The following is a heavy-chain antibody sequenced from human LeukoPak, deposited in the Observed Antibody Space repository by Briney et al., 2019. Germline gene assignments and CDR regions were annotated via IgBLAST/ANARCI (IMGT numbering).Heavy chain of an antibody. Sequence: ASVKVSCKASGDTFIRYGISWVRQAPGQGLEWMGWINPNSGGTNYAQKFQGRVTMTRDTSISTAYMELSRLRSDDTAVYYCARERIRVLGFDPWGQGTLVTVSS. CDR3: ARERIRVLGFDP. V-gene: IGHV1-2*02. D-gene: IGHD2-15*01. CDR2: INPNSGGT. CDR1: GDTFIRYG. J-gene: IGHJ5*02.